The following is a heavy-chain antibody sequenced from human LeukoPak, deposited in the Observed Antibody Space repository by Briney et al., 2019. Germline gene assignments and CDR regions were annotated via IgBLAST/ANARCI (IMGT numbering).Heavy chain of an antibody. J-gene: IGHJ6*02. CDR1: GGSFSGYY. D-gene: IGHD4-17*01. Sequence: SETLSLTCAVYGGSFSGYYWSWIRQPPGKGLEWIGEINHSGSTNYNPSLKSRVTTSVDTSKNQFSLKLSSVTAADTAVYYCASTVTAYYYYGMDVWGQGTTVTVSS. V-gene: IGHV4-34*01. CDR3: ASTVTAYYYYGMDV. CDR2: INHSGST.